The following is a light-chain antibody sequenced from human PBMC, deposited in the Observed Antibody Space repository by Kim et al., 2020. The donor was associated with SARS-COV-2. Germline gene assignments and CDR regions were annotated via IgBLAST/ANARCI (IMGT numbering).Light chain of an antibody. J-gene: IGLJ1*01. CDR2: DVT. CDR3: VSYSSTSTLYV. CDR1: SSDVGGYNS. V-gene: IGLV2-14*03. Sequence: QSITISCTGSSSDVGGYNSVSWYLHHPGKAPQVLIYDVTERPSGVSDRFSGSKSGNTASLTISGLRAEDEADYFCVSYSSTSTLYVFGTGTKVTVL.